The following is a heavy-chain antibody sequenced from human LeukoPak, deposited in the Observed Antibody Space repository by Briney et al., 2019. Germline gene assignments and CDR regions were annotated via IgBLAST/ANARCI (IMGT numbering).Heavy chain of an antibody. CDR3: ARDGINGNYYFDY. CDR2: IRYDGSKK. CDR1: GFTFSSYG. Sequence: HPGGSLRLSCAASGFTFSSYGMHWVRQAPGKGLEWVAVIRYDGSKKYYADSVKGRFTISRDNSKNLVSLQMNSLSAEDAAVYYCARDGINGNYYFDYWGQGTLVTVSS. J-gene: IGHJ4*02. D-gene: IGHD4-23*01. V-gene: IGHV3-30*19.